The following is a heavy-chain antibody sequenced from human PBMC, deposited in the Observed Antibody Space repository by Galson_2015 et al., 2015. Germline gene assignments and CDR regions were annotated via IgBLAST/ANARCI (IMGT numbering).Heavy chain of an antibody. J-gene: IGHJ4*02. CDR1: GGSISSSSYY. D-gene: IGHD3-16*01. CDR2: IYYSGST. Sequence: SETLSLTCTVSGGSISSSSYYWGWIRQPPGKGLEWIGSIYYSGSTYYNPSLKSRVTISVDTSKNQFSLKLSSVTAADTAVYYCARDFGGLQPFFLKWGQGTLVTVSS. CDR3: ARDFGGLQPFFLK. V-gene: IGHV4-39*01.